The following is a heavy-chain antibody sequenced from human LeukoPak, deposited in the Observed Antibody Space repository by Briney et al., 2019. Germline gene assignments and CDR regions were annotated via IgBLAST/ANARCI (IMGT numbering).Heavy chain of an antibody. Sequence: LSLTCTVSGGSISSGSYYWSWIRQAPRKGLEWVSYISSSGSTIYYADSVKGRFTISRDNAKNSLYLQMNSLRAEDTAVYYCARGGRNYYDSSGYPQDYWGQGTLVTVSS. J-gene: IGHJ4*02. D-gene: IGHD3-22*01. CDR2: ISSSGSTI. CDR3: ARGGRNYYDSSGYPQDY. CDR1: GGSISSGSYY. V-gene: IGHV3-11*04.